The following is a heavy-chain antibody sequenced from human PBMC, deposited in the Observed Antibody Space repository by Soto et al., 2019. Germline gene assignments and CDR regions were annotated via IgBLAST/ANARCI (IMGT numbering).Heavy chain of an antibody. D-gene: IGHD6-13*01. CDR2: MNPNSGNT. J-gene: IGHJ6*02. CDR3: ARVLGGEASSSCFLTWFYSYYGMHF. CDR1: GYTFTSYD. V-gene: IGHV1-8*01. Sequence: ASVKVYCKASGYTFTSYDINWVRQATGQGLEWMGWMNPNSGNTGYAQKFQGRVTMTRNTSISTAYMELSSLRSEDTAVYYCARVLGGEASSSCFLTWFYSYYGMHFSGQ.